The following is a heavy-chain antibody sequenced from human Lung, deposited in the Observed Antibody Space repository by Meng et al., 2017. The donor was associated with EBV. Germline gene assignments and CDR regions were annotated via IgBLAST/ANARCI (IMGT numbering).Heavy chain of an antibody. CDR3: ARRGPSGNFSP. Sequence: VQLGRGGACLVNTSTCLSLTCAFSGYSSSRSNWWGWSRQPPGKGLEWIGYIYDSGSTYYNPSLKSRVTMSVDTSKKQFSLKVSSVTAADSAVYYCARRGPSGNFSPWSQGALVTVSS. D-gene: IGHD3-10*01. CDR1: GYSSSRSNW. CDR2: IYDSGST. V-gene: IGHV4-28*01. J-gene: IGHJ5*02.